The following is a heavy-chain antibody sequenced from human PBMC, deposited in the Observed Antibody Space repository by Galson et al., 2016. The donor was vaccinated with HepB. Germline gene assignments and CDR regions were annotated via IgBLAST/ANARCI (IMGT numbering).Heavy chain of an antibody. V-gene: IGHV3-66*02. Sequence: SLRLSCAASGFVVSAKYMSWVRQAPGKGLEWVSVIYSDGSAYYADSVKGRFTISRDISKNMVDPQMNNLRAEDTAVYYCAGEKGYLTNCFIDLWGRGTLVTVSS. CDR1: GFVVSAKY. CDR2: IYSDGSA. J-gene: IGHJ2*01. D-gene: IGHD3-16*02. CDR3: AGEKGYLTNCFIDL.